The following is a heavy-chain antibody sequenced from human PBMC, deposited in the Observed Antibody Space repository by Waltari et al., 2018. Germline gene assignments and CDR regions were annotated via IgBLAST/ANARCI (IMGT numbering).Heavy chain of an antibody. J-gene: IGHJ4*02. D-gene: IGHD3-22*01. V-gene: IGHV3-30-3*01. CDR1: GVTFSSYA. Sequence: QGQLVESGGGVVQPGRSLRLSCAASGVTFSSYAMHWVRQAPGKGLEWVAVISYDGSNKYYADSVKGRFTISRDNSKNTLYLQMNSLRAEDTAVYYCARVVYYDSSGYYDYWGQGTLVAVSS. CDR3: ARVVYYDSSGYYDY. CDR2: ISYDGSNK.